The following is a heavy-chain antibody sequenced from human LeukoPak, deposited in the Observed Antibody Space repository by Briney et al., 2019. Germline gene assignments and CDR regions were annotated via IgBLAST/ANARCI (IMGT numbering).Heavy chain of an antibody. CDR3: ARDLRPYSGYNDLAFDI. CDR1: GFTFSSYT. Sequence: GGSLRLSCAASGFTFSSYTMNWVRQAPGKGLEWVSFISTSSSYIYYADSVKGRFTISRDNAKNSLYLQMNSLRAEDMAVYYCARDLRPYSGYNDLAFDIWGQGTMVTVSS. V-gene: IGHV3-21*01. CDR2: ISTSSSYI. J-gene: IGHJ3*02. D-gene: IGHD5-12*01.